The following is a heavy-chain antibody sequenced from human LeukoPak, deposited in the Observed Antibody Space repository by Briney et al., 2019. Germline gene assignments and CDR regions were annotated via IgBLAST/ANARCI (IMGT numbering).Heavy chain of an antibody. D-gene: IGHD3-9*01. Sequence: GGSLRLSCAASGFTFSDYYMSWIRQAPGKGLEWVSYVSSSGNTIYYADSVKGRFTISRDNAKNSLYLQMNSLRAEDTALYYCAKAPLYDILTGLDYWGQGTLVTVSS. CDR3: AKAPLYDILTGLDY. CDR1: GFTFSDYY. V-gene: IGHV3-11*01. CDR2: VSSSGNTI. J-gene: IGHJ4*02.